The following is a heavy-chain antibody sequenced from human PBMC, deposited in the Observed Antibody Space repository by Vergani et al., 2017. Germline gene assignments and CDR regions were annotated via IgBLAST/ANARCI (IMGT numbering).Heavy chain of an antibody. D-gene: IGHD2-2*01. CDR2: LRYDGSNE. V-gene: IGHV3-30*02. J-gene: IGHJ6*02. Sequence: QVQLVESGGGVVQPGGSLRLSCAASGFSFSTYGMHWVRQAPGRGLEWVAFLRYDGSNEYYGDAVKGRFIISRDNSKNMLPLEMHSLRPEDTAVYYCANSYCSSLSCYAFYGMEVWGQGTTVTVSS. CDR3: ANSYCSSLSCYAFYGMEV. CDR1: GFSFSTYG.